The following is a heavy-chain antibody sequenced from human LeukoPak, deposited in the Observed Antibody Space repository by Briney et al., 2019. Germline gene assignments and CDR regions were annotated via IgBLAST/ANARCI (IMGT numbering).Heavy chain of an antibody. CDR1: GGSISSYY. D-gene: IGHD5-18*01. CDR2: IYYSGST. V-gene: IGHV4-59*12. J-gene: IGHJ5*02. CDR3: ARALQYSYGKLNWFDP. Sequence: SETLSLTCTVSGGSISSYYWSWIRQPPGKGLEWIGYIYYSGSTNYNPSLKSRVTISVDTSKNQFSLKLSSVTAADTAVYYCARALQYSYGKLNWFDPWGQGTLVTVSS.